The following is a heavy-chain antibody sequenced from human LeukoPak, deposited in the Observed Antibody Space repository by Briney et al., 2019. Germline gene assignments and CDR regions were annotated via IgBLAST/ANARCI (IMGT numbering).Heavy chain of an antibody. D-gene: IGHD6-19*01. CDR3: ARLDIAVAGTDY. Sequence: GASVKVSCKASGFTFTGYYMNWVRQAPGQGLEWMGWINLNNGATNYAQKFQGRVTMTRDTSISTAYMELSRLRSDDTAVYYCARLDIAVAGTDYWGQGTLVTVSS. CDR2: INLNNGAT. V-gene: IGHV1-2*02. CDR1: GFTFTGYY. J-gene: IGHJ4*02.